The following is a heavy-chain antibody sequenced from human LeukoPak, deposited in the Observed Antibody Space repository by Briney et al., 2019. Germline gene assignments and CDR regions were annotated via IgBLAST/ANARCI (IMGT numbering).Heavy chain of an antibody. CDR1: GYTFTSYY. D-gene: IGHD3-22*01. CDR2: INPSGGST. V-gene: IGHV1-46*01. CDR3: ARDLYYYDSSGYYYGGGRPDY. Sequence: ASVKVSCKASGYTFTSYYMHWVRQAPGQRLERMGIINPSGGSTSYAQKFQGRVTMTGDTSTSTVYMELSSLRSEDTAVYYCARDLYYYDSSGYYYGGGRPDYWGQGTLVTVSS. J-gene: IGHJ4*02.